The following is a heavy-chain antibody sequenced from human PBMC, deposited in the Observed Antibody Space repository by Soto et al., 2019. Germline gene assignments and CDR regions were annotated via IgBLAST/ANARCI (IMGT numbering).Heavy chain of an antibody. CDR2: INPNSGGT. D-gene: IGHD3-10*01. J-gene: IGHJ6*02. V-gene: IGHV1-2*04. CDR1: GYTFTGYY. CDR3: ARGGPNNGSGSIPKYYYYYGMDV. Sequence: ASVKVSCKASGYTFTGYYMHWVRQAPGQGLEWMGWINPNSGGTNYAQKFQGWVTMTRDTSISTAYMELSRLRSDDTAVYYCARGGPNNGSGSIPKYYYYYGMDVWGQGTTVTVSS.